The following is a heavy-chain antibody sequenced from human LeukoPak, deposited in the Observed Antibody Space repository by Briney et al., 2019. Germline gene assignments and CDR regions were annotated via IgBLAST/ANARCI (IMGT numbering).Heavy chain of an antibody. CDR3: ARGGYDFWSGYHYYYYMDV. V-gene: IGHV1-8*01. J-gene: IGHJ6*03. CDR1: GYTFTSYD. CDR2: MSPNSGNT. D-gene: IGHD3-3*01. Sequence: ASVKVSCKASGYTFTSYDINWVRQATGQGLEWMGWMSPNSGNTGYAQKFQGRVTMTRNTSISTAYMELSSLRSEDTAVYYCARGGYDFWSGYHYYYYMDVWGKGTTVTVSS.